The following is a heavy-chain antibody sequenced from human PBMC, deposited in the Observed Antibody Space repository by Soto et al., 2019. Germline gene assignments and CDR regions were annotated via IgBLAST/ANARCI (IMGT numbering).Heavy chain of an antibody. Sequence: QLQLQESGPGLVKPSETLSLTCTVSGVSISSTNYYWGWIRQPPGKGLEWIGSTYYSGSTYYNSSLKSRVTLSVDTSKNEFSLKVTSVTAADTAVYYCARHFSPRVVRSSWFDAWGQGILVTVSS. CDR2: TYYSGST. D-gene: IGHD2-15*01. CDR3: ARHFSPRVVRSSWFDA. V-gene: IGHV4-39*01. J-gene: IGHJ5*02. CDR1: GVSISSTNYY.